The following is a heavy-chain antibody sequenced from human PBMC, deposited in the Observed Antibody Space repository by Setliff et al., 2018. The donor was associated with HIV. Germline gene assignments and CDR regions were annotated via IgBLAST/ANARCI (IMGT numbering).Heavy chain of an antibody. V-gene: IGHV1-3*01. CDR1: GYTFTSYA. Sequence: ASVKVSCKASGYTFTSYAMNWVRQAPGQRLEWMGWINAANGKTKYSQKFQGRLTITGDISASTVDMELSRLKPEDTALYFCARDYGGTYYGDIDWWGQGTLVTVSS. D-gene: IGHD1-26*01. J-gene: IGHJ4*02. CDR3: ARDYGGTYYGDIDW. CDR2: INAANGKT.